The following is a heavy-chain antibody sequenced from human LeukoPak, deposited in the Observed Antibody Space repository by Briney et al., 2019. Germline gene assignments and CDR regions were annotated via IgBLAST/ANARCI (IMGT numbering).Heavy chain of an antibody. V-gene: IGHV5-51*01. CDR3: ARQGIAVAGTLWLDP. D-gene: IGHD6-19*01. CDR1: GYTFSNYW. Sequence: GESLNISCRGSGYTFSNYWIAWVRQMPGKGLEWMGIIYPGDSDTTYSPSFQGQVTISVDKSISTTYLQWKSLKASDSAMYYCARQGIAVAGTLWLDPWGQGTLVTVSS. J-gene: IGHJ5*02. CDR2: IYPGDSDT.